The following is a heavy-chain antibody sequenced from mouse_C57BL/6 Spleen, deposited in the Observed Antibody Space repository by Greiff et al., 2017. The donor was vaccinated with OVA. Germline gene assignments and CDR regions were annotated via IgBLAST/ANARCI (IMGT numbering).Heavy chain of an antibody. D-gene: IGHD2-4*01. CDR2: IHPNSGST. CDR1: GYTFTSYW. J-gene: IGHJ1*03. Sequence: QVQLQQSGAELVKPGASVKLSCKASGYTFTSYWMHWVKQRPGQGLEWIGMIHPNSGSTNYNEKFKSKATLTVDKSSSTAYMQLSSLTSEDSAVYYCARWDYDYDRYVDVWGTGTTVTVSS. CDR3: ARWDYDYDRYVDV. V-gene: IGHV1-64*01.